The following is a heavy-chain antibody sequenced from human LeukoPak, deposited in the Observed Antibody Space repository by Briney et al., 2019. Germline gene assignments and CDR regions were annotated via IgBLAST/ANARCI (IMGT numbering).Heavy chain of an antibody. D-gene: IGHD3-3*01. CDR1: GFTFSSYA. V-gene: IGHV3-23*01. Sequence: GGSLRLSCAASGFTFSSYAMSWVRQAPGKGLEWVSAISGSGGSTYYADSVKGRFTISRDNSKNTLYLQMNSLRAEDTAVYYCAKVCIITIFGVGPDAFDIWGQGTMVTVSS. J-gene: IGHJ3*02. CDR2: ISGSGGST. CDR3: AKVCIITIFGVGPDAFDI.